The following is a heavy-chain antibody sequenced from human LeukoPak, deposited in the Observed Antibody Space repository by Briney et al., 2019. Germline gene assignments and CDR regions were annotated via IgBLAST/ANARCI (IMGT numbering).Heavy chain of an antibody. CDR3: ARDGTPPIYCSGGSCYGNFDY. D-gene: IGHD2-15*01. J-gene: IGHJ4*02. Sequence: GGSLRLSCAASGFTFSSYSMNWVSQAPEKGLEWVSSISSSSSYIYYADSVKGRFTISRDNAKNSLYLQMNSLRAEDTAVYYCARDGTPPIYCSGGSCYGNFDYWGQGTLVTVSS. CDR1: GFTFSSYS. V-gene: IGHV3-21*01. CDR2: ISSSSSYI.